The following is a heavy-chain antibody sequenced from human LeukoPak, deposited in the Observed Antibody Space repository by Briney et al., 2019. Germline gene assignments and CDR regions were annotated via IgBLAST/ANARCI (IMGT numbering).Heavy chain of an antibody. J-gene: IGHJ4*02. CDR1: GYTFTSYA. CDR3: ARGRYVWGSYRPYYFDY. V-gene: IGHV7-4-1*02. D-gene: IGHD3-16*02. Sequence: VSVTVSCKASGYTFTSYAMNWVRQAPGQGLEWMGWINTNTGNPTYAQGFTGRFVFSLDTSVSTAYLQISNLKAEDTAVYYCARGRYVWGSYRPYYFDYWGQGTLVTVSS. CDR2: INTNTGNP.